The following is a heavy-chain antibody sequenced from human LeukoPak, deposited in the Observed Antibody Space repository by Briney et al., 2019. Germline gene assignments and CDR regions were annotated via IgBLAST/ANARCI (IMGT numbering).Heavy chain of an antibody. CDR3: ARGGFYCGGDCYVDY. J-gene: IGHJ4*02. Sequence: SETLSLTCAVYGGSFSGYYWSWIRQPPGKGLEWIGEINHSGSTDYNPSLKSRVTISVDTSKNQFSLKLSSVTAADTAVYYCARGGFYCGGDCYVDYWGQGTLVTVSS. D-gene: IGHD2-21*02. CDR2: INHSGST. V-gene: IGHV4-34*01. CDR1: GGSFSGYY.